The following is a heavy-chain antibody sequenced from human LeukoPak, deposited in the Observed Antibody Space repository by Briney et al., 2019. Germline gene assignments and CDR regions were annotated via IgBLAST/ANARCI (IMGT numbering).Heavy chain of an antibody. J-gene: IGHJ4*02. V-gene: IGHV4-59*01. Sequence: SETLSLTCTVSGGSITGSYWSWIRQSPGKGLEWIGYVSDYGSTNYNPSLKSRVTISVDTSKNQFSLKLSSVTAADTAVYYCARGILYGRTTYDILTGFDYWGQGTLVTVSS. CDR2: VSDYGST. D-gene: IGHD3-9*01. CDR1: GGSITGSY. CDR3: ARGILYGRTTYDILTGFDY.